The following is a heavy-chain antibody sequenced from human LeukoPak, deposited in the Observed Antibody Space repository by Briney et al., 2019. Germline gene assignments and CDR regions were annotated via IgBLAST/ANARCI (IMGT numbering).Heavy chain of an antibody. CDR2: IYYSGST. Sequence: SETLSLTCTVSGGSISSSSYYWGWIRQPPGTGLEWIGSIYYSGSTYYNPSLKSRVTISVDTSKNQFSLKLSSVTAADTAVYYCARIYSYGSVDYWGQGTLVTVSS. J-gene: IGHJ4*02. CDR1: GGSISSSSYY. D-gene: IGHD5-18*01. V-gene: IGHV4-39*07. CDR3: ARIYSYGSVDY.